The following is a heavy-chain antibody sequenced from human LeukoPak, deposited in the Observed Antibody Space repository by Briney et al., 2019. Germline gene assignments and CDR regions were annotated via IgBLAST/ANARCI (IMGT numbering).Heavy chain of an antibody. CDR3: TRGGLGYCSSTSCYTLDY. D-gene: IGHD2-2*02. Sequence: GGSLRLSCTASGFTFGDYAMSWFRQAPGKGLEWVGFIRSKAYGGTTEYAASVKGRFTISRDDSKSIAYPQMNSLKTEDTAVYYCTRGGLGYCSSTSCYTLDYWGQGTLVTVSS. V-gene: IGHV3-49*03. J-gene: IGHJ4*02. CDR1: GFTFGDYA. CDR2: IRSKAYGGTT.